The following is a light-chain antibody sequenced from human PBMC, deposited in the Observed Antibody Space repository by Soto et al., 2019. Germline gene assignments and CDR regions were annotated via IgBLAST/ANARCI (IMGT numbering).Light chain of an antibody. CDR2: GAS. J-gene: IGKJ5*01. Sequence: DIASTQSPATLSVSPGSRATLSCMSSQSVSNNVAWYQQKPGQAPRLLILGASTRATGIPARFSGSGSGTEFTLSISSLQSEDFAVYYCKQYKEWPPFTFGQRTRL. CDR3: KQYKEWPPFT. V-gene: IGKV3-15*01. CDR1: QSVSNN.